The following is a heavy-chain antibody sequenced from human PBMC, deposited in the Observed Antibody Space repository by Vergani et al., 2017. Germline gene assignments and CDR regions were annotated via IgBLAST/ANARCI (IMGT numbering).Heavy chain of an antibody. Sequence: EVMLVPSGAEVKKPGESLTISCTYSESSFISNEIAWVRQMSGKGLQWMWNINPIDSKIAYSPSFQGQAIMSLDKSITTAYLQWRSLKASDTAIYYCTRHVPCGDGACLHFDHWGQGTQVTVSS. CDR3: TRHVPCGDGACLHFDH. J-gene: IGHJ4*02. D-gene: IGHD2-21*01. V-gene: IGHV5-51*01. CDR1: ESSFISNE. CDR2: INPIDSKI.